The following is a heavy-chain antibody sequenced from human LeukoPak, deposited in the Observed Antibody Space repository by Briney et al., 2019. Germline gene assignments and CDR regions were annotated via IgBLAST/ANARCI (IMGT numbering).Heavy chain of an antibody. J-gene: IGHJ4*02. CDR3: ARDYGVAGFGYFDY. Sequence: PGGSLRLSCAASGFTVSSNYTSWVRQAPGKGLEWVSVIYSGGSTYYADSVKGRFTISRDNSKNTLYLQMNSLRAEDTAVYYCARDYGVAGFGYFDYWGQGTLVTVSS. V-gene: IGHV3-53*01. D-gene: IGHD3-16*01. CDR1: GFTVSSNY. CDR2: IYSGGST.